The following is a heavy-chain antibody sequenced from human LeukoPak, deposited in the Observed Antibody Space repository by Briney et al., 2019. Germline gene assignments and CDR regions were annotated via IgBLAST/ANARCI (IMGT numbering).Heavy chain of an antibody. J-gene: IGHJ5*02. CDR1: GYTFTGYY. D-gene: IGHD5-18*01. V-gene: IGHV1-2*02. CDR3: ARVVFGYSYGYGNWFDP. CDR2: INPNSGGT. Sequence: ASVKVSCKASGYTFTGYYMHWVRQAPGQGLEWMGWINPNSGGTNYAQKFQGRVTMTRDTSISTAYMELSRLRSDDTAVYYCARVVFGYSYGYGNWFDPWGQGTLVTVSS.